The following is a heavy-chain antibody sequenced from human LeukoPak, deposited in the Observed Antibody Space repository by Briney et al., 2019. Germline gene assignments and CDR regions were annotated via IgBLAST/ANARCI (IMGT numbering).Heavy chain of an antibody. CDR2: ISYDGSHE. D-gene: IGHD6-19*01. CDR3: SKGRSVAGTSPEFDH. CDR1: GFTFSSYG. J-gene: IGHJ4*02. V-gene: IGHV3-30*18. Sequence: TGGSLRLSCVGSGFTFSSYGTHWVRQAPGKGLEWVAVISYDGSHEAYVDSVKGRFTISRDNSKSTLYLQMNSLRPEDTAVYYCSKGRSVAGTSPEFDHWGQGTLVTVSS.